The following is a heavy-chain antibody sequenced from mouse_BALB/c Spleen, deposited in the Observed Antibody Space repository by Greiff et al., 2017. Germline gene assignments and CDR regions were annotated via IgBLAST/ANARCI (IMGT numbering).Heavy chain of an antibody. CDR2: IWAGGST. V-gene: IGHV2-9*02. D-gene: IGHD2-14*01. Sequence: QVQPQQSGPGLVAPSQSLSITCTVSGFSLTSYGVHWVRQPPGKGLEWLGVIWAGGSTNYNSALMSRLSISKDNSKSQVFLKMNSLQTDDTAMYYCAREGHYRYDVFAYWGQGTLVTVSA. CDR1: GFSLTSYG. CDR3: AREGHYRYDVFAY. J-gene: IGHJ3*01.